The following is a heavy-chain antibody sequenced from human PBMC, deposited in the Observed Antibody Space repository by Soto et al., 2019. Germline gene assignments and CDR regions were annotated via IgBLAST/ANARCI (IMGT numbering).Heavy chain of an antibody. CDR1: GFSLTTSGVG. V-gene: IGHV2-5*02. D-gene: IGHD3-3*01. CDR2: IYWDDDK. CDR3: AHRVLRTVFGLVTTTAIYFDF. J-gene: IGHJ4*02. Sequence: QITLNESGPTQVKPRQTLTLTCTFSGFSLTTSGVGVGWIRQSPGKAPEWLALIYWDDDKRYSPSLKSRLTITKDTSKNQLVLTMAGLDPADTATYYCAHRVLRTVFGLVTTTAIYFDFWGQGTPVAVSS.